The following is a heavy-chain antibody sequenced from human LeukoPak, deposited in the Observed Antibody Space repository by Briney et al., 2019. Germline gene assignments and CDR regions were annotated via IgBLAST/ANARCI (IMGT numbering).Heavy chain of an antibody. Sequence: GGSLRLSCAASGFTFSSYSMNWVRQAPGKGLEWVSSISSSSSYIYYADSVKGRFTISRDNAKNSLYLQMNSLRAEDTAVYYCARLRAMATIDYWGQGTLVTVSS. CDR2: ISSSSSYI. CDR1: GFTFSSYS. J-gene: IGHJ4*02. D-gene: IGHD5-24*01. CDR3: ARLRAMATIDY. V-gene: IGHV3-21*01.